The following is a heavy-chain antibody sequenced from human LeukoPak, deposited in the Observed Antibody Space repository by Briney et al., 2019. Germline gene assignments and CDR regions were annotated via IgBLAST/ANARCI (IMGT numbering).Heavy chain of an antibody. CDR2: NSGST. D-gene: IGHD3-3*01. Sequence: SETLSLTCTVYGGCFSGYYWSWIRQPPGKGLEWIRSNSGSTYYNPSLKSRVTISVDTSKNQFSLKLSSVTAADTAVYYCARVRITIFGVVITDPRGSYYMDVWGKGTTVTVSS. CDR1: GGCFSGYY. J-gene: IGHJ6*03. CDR3: ARVRITIFGVVITDPRGSYYMDV. V-gene: IGHV4-34*01.